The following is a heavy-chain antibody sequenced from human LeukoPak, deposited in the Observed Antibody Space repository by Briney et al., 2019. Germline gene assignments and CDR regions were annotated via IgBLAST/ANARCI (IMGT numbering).Heavy chain of an antibody. CDR2: INTNTGNP. CDR3: ARVEADHYGSGSYYAY. D-gene: IGHD3-10*01. Sequence: GASVKVSCKASGYTFTSYDINWVRQATGQGLEWMGWINTNTGNPTYAQGFTGRFVFSLDTSVSTAYLQISSLKAEDTAVYYCARVEADHYGSGSYYAYWGQGTLVTVSS. V-gene: IGHV7-4-1*02. J-gene: IGHJ4*02. CDR1: GYTFTSYD.